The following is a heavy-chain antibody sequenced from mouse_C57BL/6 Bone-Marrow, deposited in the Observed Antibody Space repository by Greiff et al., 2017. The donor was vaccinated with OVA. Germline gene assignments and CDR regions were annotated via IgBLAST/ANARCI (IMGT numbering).Heavy chain of an antibody. J-gene: IGHJ3*01. CDR1: GFTFSSYG. CDR3: ARRGQYDYGGTTGAWFAY. CDR2: ISSGGSYT. Sequence: EVQGVESGGDLVKPGGSLKLSCAASGFTFSSYGMSWVRQTPDKRLEWVATISSGGSYTYYPDSVKGRFTISRDNAKTTLYLQMSSLKSEDTAMYYCARRGQYDYGGTTGAWFAYWGTGTLGTVSA. D-gene: IGHD2-4*01. V-gene: IGHV5-6*01.